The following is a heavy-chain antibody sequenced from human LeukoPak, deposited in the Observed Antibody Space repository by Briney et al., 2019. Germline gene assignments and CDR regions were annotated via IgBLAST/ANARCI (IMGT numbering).Heavy chain of an antibody. CDR3: ARHGAAGPWYLDGMDV. CDR1: GFTFSSYW. Sequence: TGGSLRLSCAASGFTFSSYWMSWVRQAPGKGLEWVANIKQDGSEKYYVDSVKGRFTISRDNAKNSLYLQMNSLRAEDTAVYYCARHGAAGPWYLDGMDVWGQGTTVTVSS. J-gene: IGHJ6*02. CDR2: IKQDGSEK. D-gene: IGHD6-13*01. V-gene: IGHV3-7*01.